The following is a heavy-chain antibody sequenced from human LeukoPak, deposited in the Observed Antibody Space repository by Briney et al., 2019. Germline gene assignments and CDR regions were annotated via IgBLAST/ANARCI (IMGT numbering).Heavy chain of an antibody. CDR1: GFAVSTNY. CDR3: GRLTS. V-gene: IGHV3-53*01. Sequence: GGSLRLSCAASGFAVSTNYMSWVRQASGKGLEWVSVISSGGNTYYAVSVKGRFTISRDNSKNAMYLQMNSLRAEDTAVYYCGRLTSWGQGTLVTVSS. CDR2: ISSGGNT. J-gene: IGHJ4*02. D-gene: IGHD4/OR15-4a*01.